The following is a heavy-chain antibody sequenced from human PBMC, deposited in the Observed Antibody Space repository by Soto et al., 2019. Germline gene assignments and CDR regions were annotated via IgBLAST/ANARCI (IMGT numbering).Heavy chain of an antibody. D-gene: IGHD1-26*01. CDR1: GLTFSMYW. J-gene: IGHJ4*02. Sequence: EVHLVESGGGLVQPGGSLRLSCAASGLTFSMYWMQWVRQARGKGLLWVSRINGDGTDTTYADSVKGRFTISRDNVKNTVYLQMNGPRDDDTAVYYCARDVGRGSGSDSLDYWGQETLVTVSS. V-gene: IGHV3-74*03. CDR3: ARDVGRGSGSDSLDY. CDR2: INGDGTDT.